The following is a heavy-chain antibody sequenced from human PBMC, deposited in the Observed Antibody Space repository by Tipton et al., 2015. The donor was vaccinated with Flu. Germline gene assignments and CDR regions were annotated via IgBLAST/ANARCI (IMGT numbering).Heavy chain of an antibody. J-gene: IGHJ6*02. V-gene: IGHV4-34*01. CDR1: GGSFSGYY. D-gene: IGHD2-21*02. CDR2: INHSGST. Sequence: TLSLTCAVYGGSFSGYYWSWIRQPPGKGLEWIGEINHSGSTNYNPSLKSRVTISVDTSKNQFSLKLSSVTAADTAVYYCARDPTADSVLTAIVYYYYGMEVWGQGTTVTVSS. CDR3: ARDPTADSVLTAIVYYYYGMEV.